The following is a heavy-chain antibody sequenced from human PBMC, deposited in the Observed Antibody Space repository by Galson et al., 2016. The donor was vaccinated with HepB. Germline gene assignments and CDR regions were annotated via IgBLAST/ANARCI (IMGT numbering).Heavy chain of an antibody. D-gene: IGHD3-10*01. J-gene: IGHJ4*02. CDR2: IYYSGNT. Sequence: TLSLTCAVSGGSISSGGYYWSWIRQVPGKGLEWIGHIYYSGNTYYNSCLRSRVTMSVHTSKNQLSLWLNSVTAADTAVYYCARVRYYGSGSYSDFWGQGTLVTVSS. CDR3: ARVRYYGSGSYSDF. CDR1: GGSISSGGYY. V-gene: IGHV4-31*11.